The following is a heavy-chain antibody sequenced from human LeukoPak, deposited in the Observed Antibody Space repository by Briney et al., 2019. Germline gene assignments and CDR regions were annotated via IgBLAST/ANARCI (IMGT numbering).Heavy chain of an antibody. Sequence: GGSLRLSCAASGFTFSTYALHWVRQAPGKGLEWVAVISFDGKNKFYADSVKGRFTISRDIPKNTLNLQMDSLRPEDTAVYYCTRVYYGSGSYYGRGQSQRYYFDQWGQGTLVTVSS. J-gene: IGHJ4*02. D-gene: IGHD3-10*01. CDR1: GFTFSTYA. V-gene: IGHV3-30*04. CDR3: TRVYYGSGSYYGRGQSQRYYFDQ. CDR2: ISFDGKNK.